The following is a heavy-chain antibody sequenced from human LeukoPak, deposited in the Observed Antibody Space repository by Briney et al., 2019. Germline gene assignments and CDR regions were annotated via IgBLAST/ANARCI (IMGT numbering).Heavy chain of an antibody. V-gene: IGHV4-39*01. D-gene: IGHD2-8*02. CDR2: IYNSGTT. J-gene: IGHJ4*02. Sequence: SGTLSLTCTVTSASISGTYYFWGWIRQSPGKGLEWIGSIYNSGTTYYNPSLKSRVTISVDTSKNQFSLKLTSVTAADTAVYYCARHRVGHCTSVTCPTFEYWGQGTLVTVSS. CDR3: ARHRVGHCTSVTCPTFEY. CDR1: SASISGTYYF.